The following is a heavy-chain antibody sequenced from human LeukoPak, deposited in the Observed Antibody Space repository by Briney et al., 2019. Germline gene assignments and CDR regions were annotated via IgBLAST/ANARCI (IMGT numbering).Heavy chain of an antibody. CDR1: GFTFSSYG. V-gene: IGHV3-30*02. CDR2: IGYDGSNK. CDR3: ARGPSDYFDY. Sequence: TGGSLRLSCAASGFTFSSYGMHWVRQASGKGLDWVAFIGYDGSNKYYPDSVKGRFTISRDNSKNTLYLQMNSLRAEDTAVYYCARGPSDYFDYWGQGTLVTVSS. J-gene: IGHJ4*02. D-gene: IGHD3-10*01.